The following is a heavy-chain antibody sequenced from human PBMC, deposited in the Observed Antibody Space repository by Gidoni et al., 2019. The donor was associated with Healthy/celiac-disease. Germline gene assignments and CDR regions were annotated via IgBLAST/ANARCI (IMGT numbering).Heavy chain of an antibody. Sequence: QVQLQESGPGLVKPSETLSLTCTVSGGSISSYYWSWIRQPPGKGLEWIGYIYYSGSTNYNPSPKSRVTISVDTSKNLFSLKLSSVTAADTAVYYCARGGAAAGTSKYYYYYMDVWGKGTTVTVSS. D-gene: IGHD6-13*01. CDR3: ARGGAAAGTSKYYYYYMDV. CDR1: GGSISSYY. CDR2: IYYSGST. V-gene: IGHV4-59*01. J-gene: IGHJ6*03.